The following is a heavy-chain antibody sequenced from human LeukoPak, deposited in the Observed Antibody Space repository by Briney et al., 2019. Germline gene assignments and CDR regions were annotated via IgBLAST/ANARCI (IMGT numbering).Heavy chain of an antibody. V-gene: IGHV3-30*03. CDR2: ISYDGSNK. CDR1: GFTFSSYG. Sequence: GGSLRLSCAASGFTFSSYGMHWVRQAPGKGLEWVAVISYDGSNKYYADSVKGRFTISRDNSKNTLYLQMNSLRAEDTAVYYCARNPGMVVGYYFDYWGQGTLVTVST. J-gene: IGHJ4*02. D-gene: IGHD2-2*01. CDR3: ARNPGMVVGYYFDY.